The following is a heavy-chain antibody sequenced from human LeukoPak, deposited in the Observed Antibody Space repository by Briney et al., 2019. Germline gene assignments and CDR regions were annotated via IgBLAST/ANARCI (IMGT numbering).Heavy chain of an antibody. CDR1: GYTFTDYY. CDR3: AREGPIVGATHLVDY. V-gene: IGHV1-2*02. J-gene: IGHJ4*02. Sequence: GASVTVSCKASGYTFTDYYMHWVRQAPGQGLEWMGWINPNSGGTNYAQKFQGRVTMTRDTSISTAYMELSRPRSDDTAVYYCAREGPIVGATHLVDYWGQGTLVTVSS. D-gene: IGHD1-26*01. CDR2: INPNSGGT.